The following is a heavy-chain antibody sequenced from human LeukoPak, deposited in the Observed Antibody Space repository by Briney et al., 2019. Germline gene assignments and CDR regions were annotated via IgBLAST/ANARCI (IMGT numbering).Heavy chain of an antibody. CDR1: GFMFSGHY. Sequence: KAGGSLRLSCAASGFMFSGHYMSWIRQAPGKGLEWLSYITNSGDFFKYADSVKGRFTISRDNAKNSLYLQMNSLRAEDTAVYYCAREAGATPDFWGQGTVVTVSS. CDR3: AREAGATPDF. J-gene: IGHJ4*02. D-gene: IGHD1-26*01. CDR2: ITNSGDFF. V-gene: IGHV3-11*01.